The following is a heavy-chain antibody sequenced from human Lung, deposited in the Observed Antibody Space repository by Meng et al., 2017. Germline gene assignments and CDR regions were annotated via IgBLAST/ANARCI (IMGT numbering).Heavy chain of an antibody. D-gene: IGHD4-23*01. CDR2: ISSGCSYI. V-gene: IGHV3-21*03. Sequence: PMLESGGGLDKPWGSLTPSCTASGFTFTANSMNWVRQAPGKGLEWVSSISSGCSYIYYADSVKGRLTISRDNAKNSLYLNMNSLRVEDTGLYYCARDYGGNSGGYWGQGTLVTVSS. CDR1: GFTFTANS. J-gene: IGHJ4*02. CDR3: ARDYGGNSGGY.